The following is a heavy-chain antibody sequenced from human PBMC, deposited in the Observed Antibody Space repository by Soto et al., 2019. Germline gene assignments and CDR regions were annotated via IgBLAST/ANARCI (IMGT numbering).Heavy chain of an antibody. V-gene: IGHV1-69*13. D-gene: IGHD2-15*01. CDR3: ASSEDIVVVVAATPRAFDI. CDR2: IIPIFGTA. J-gene: IGHJ3*02. Sequence: GASVKCCCKASGSTFGSYAISWVRQAPGQGLEWMGGIIPIFGTANYAQKFQGRVTITADESTSTAYMELSSLRSEDTAVYYCASSEDIVVVVAATPRAFDIWGQGTMVTV. CDR1: GSTFGSYA.